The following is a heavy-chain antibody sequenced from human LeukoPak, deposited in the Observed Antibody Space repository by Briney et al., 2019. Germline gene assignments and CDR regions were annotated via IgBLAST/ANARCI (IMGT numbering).Heavy chain of an antibody. Sequence: PGGSLRLSCAASGFTFSSYAMHWVRQAPGKGLEWVAVISYDGSNKYYADSVKGRFTISRDNSKNTLYLQMNSLRAEDTAVYYCARGAVAYFDYRGQGTLVTVSS. V-gene: IGHV3-30-3*01. CDR3: ARGAVAYFDY. CDR2: ISYDGSNK. CDR1: GFTFSSYA. J-gene: IGHJ4*02. D-gene: IGHD6-19*01.